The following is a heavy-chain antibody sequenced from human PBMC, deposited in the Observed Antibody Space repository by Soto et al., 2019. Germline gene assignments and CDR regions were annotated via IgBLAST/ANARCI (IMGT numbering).Heavy chain of an antibody. Sequence: ASVKVSCKASGYTFTSYAMHWVRQAPGQSLEWMGWINAGNGITRYSQKFQGRVTITRDTSASTAYMELSSLRSEDTAVYYCAIDRVAARYYQYGLDVWRQGTTVPVSS. CDR1: GYTFTSYA. J-gene: IGHJ6*01. CDR2: INAGNGIT. CDR3: AIDRVAARYYQYGLDV. D-gene: IGHD6-13*01. V-gene: IGHV1-3*01.